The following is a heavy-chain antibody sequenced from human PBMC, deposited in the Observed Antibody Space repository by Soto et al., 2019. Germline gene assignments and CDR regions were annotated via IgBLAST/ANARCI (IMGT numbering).Heavy chain of an antibody. J-gene: IGHJ4*02. CDR3: AKDLKRYCSGGSCYYFDY. CDR1: GFTFSSYG. V-gene: IGHV3-30*18. Sequence: PVGSLRLSCAASGFTFSSYGMHWVRQAPGKGLEWVAVISYDGSNKYYADSVKGRFTISRDNSKNTLYLQMNSLRAEDTAVYYCAKDLKRYCSGGSCYYFDYWGQGTLVTVSS. CDR2: ISYDGSNK. D-gene: IGHD2-15*01.